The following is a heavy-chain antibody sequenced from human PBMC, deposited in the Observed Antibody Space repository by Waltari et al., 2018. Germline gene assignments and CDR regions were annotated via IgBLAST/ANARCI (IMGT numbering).Heavy chain of an antibody. CDR2: IYSSGSP. CDR3: ARNKMGSGGWFDP. V-gene: IGHV4-59*01. Sequence: QVQLQESGPGLVKPSETLSLTCTVSGGSISSYYWSWIRQPPGKGLEWIGYIYSSGSPNTTPSRKSRVTISVDTSKNQFSLKLSSVTAADTAVYYCARNKMGSGGWFDPWGQGTLVTVSS. J-gene: IGHJ5*02. CDR1: GGSISSYY. D-gene: IGHD3-10*01.